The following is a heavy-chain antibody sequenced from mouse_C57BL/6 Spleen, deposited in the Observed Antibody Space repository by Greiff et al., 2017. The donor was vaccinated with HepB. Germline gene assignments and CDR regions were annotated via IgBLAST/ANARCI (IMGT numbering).Heavy chain of an antibody. V-gene: IGHV1-55*01. CDR3: ARPIYYYGSSLSWFAY. CDR2: IYPGSGST. Sequence: QVQLQQSGAELVKPGASVKMSCKASGYTFTSYWITWVKQRPGQGLEWIGDIYPGSGSTNYNEKFKSKATLTVDTSSSTAYMQLSSLTSEDSAVYYCARPIYYYGSSLSWFAYWGQGTLVTVSA. J-gene: IGHJ3*01. CDR1: GYTFTSYW. D-gene: IGHD1-1*01.